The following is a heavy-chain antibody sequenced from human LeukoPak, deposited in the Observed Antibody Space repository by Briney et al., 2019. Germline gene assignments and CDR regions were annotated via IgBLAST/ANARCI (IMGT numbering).Heavy chain of an antibody. CDR3: ARGYCSSTSCYLDYYGMDV. CDR2: INPSGGST. J-gene: IGHJ6*02. Sequence: ASVKVSCKASGYTFTSYYMHWVRQALGQGLEWMGIINPSGGSTSYAQKFQGRVTMTRDTSTSTVYMELSSLRSEDTAVYYCARGYCSSTSCYLDYYGMDVWGQGTTVTVSS. CDR1: GYTFTSYY. D-gene: IGHD2-2*01. V-gene: IGHV1-46*01.